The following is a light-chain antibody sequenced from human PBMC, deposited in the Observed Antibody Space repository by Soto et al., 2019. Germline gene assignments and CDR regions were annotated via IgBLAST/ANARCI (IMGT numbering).Light chain of an antibody. V-gene: IGKV3-11*01. J-gene: IGKJ3*01. CDR3: QQRSNWPPEVT. CDR1: QSVRSS. Sequence: EIVLTQSPDTLSLSPGERATLSCRASQSVRSSLAWYQQKPGQAPRLLIYDASNRATGIPARFSGSGSGTDFTLTISSLEPEDVAVYYCQQRSNWPPEVTFGPGTKVDI. CDR2: DAS.